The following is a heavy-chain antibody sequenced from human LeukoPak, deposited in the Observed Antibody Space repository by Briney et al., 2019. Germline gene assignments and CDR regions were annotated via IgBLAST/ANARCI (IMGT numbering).Heavy chain of an antibody. CDR1: GYTFAGYN. Sequence: ASVKVSCKASGYTFAGYNMHWVRQAPGQGLEWMGWINPNSGATNYALKFRGRVTMTSDTSISTAYMDLSGLGPDDTAVYYCARGRTGGYNNGYYFDYWGQGTLVTVSS. V-gene: IGHV1-2*02. D-gene: IGHD5-18*01. CDR3: ARGRTGGYNNGYYFDY. J-gene: IGHJ4*02. CDR2: INPNSGAT.